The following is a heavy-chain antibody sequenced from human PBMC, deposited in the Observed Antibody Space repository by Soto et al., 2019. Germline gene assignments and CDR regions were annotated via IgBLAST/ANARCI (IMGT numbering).Heavy chain of an antibody. Sequence: GGSLSLSSTASGFPFSSYAMHWVRQAPGKGLEYVSAISSNGGSTYYANSVKGRFTISRDNSKNTLYLQMGSLRAEDMAVYYCATQGITGTIGYAFDIWGQGTMVTVSS. D-gene: IGHD1-7*01. CDR1: GFPFSSYA. V-gene: IGHV3-64*01. J-gene: IGHJ3*02. CDR2: ISSNGGST. CDR3: ATQGITGTIGYAFDI.